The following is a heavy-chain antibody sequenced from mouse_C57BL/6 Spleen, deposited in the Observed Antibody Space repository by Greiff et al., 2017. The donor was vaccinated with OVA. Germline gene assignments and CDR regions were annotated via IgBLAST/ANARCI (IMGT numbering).Heavy chain of an antibody. CDR2: ISYDGSN. CDR3: AFYGRYYFDY. CDR1: GYSITSGYY. D-gene: IGHD1-1*01. J-gene: IGHJ2*01. V-gene: IGHV3-6*01. Sequence: EVQLQQSGPGLVKPSQSLSLTCSVTGYSITSGYYWNWIRQFPGNKLEWMGYISYDGSNNYNPSLKNRISITRDTSKNQFFLKLNSVTTEDTATYYCAFYGRYYFDYWGQGTTLTVSS.